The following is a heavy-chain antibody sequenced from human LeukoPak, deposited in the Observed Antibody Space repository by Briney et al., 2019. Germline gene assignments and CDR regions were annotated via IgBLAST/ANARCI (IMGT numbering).Heavy chain of an antibody. CDR3: ARDVYNDDGIDY. CDR1: GFTFSSYE. D-gene: IGHD3-22*01. Sequence: GGSLRLSCAASGFTFSSYEMHWVRQAPGKGLQWVSYISSSGSTIYYAGSVKGRFTISRDNAKNSLYLQMNSLRAEDTAAYYCARDVYNDDGIDYWGQGTLVTVAS. V-gene: IGHV3-48*03. CDR2: ISSSGSTI. J-gene: IGHJ4*02.